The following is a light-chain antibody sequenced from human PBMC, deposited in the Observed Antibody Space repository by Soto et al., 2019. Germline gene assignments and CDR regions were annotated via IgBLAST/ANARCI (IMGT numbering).Light chain of an antibody. Sequence: QSALTQPRSVSGSPGPSVAISCTGTSSDVGGYDYVSWYQQHPGKAPNVIIFDVSKRPSGVPDRFSGSKSGNTASLTISGLQAEDEADYYCCSYAGGPYVFGTGTKLTVL. J-gene: IGLJ1*01. CDR2: DVS. V-gene: IGLV2-11*01. CDR3: CSYAGGPYV. CDR1: SSDVGGYDY.